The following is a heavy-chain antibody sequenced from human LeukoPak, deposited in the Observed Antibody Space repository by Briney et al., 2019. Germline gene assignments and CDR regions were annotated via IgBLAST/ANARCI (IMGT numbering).Heavy chain of an antibody. Sequence: ASVKVSCKASGYTFTGCYIHWVRQAPGQGLERMGWINPNSGGVKYAQKFQGRVTMTRDTSISTAYLEVTRLRSDDSAVYYCGRDRAQAGTAPVAFDIWGQGTMVTVSS. V-gene: IGHV1-2*02. CDR2: INPNSGGV. CDR1: GYTFTGCY. CDR3: GRDRAQAGTAPVAFDI. D-gene: IGHD6-19*01. J-gene: IGHJ3*02.